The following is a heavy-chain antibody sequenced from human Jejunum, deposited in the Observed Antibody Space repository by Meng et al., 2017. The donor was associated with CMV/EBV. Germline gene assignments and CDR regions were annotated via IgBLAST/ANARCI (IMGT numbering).Heavy chain of an antibody. Sequence: KTSGSTFPDYYLHWVRQAPGQGREWMGWISPKTDFTNDAQKFLGRVTMTQDTSITTAYLDLRGLRSGDTAVYCCTSGGAGYSYGPTPHGGQRTLVTVSS. CDR2: ISPKTDFT. V-gene: IGHV1-2*02. D-gene: IGHD5-18*01. J-gene: IGHJ4*02. CDR3: TSGGAGYSYGPTPH. CDR1: GSTFPDYY.